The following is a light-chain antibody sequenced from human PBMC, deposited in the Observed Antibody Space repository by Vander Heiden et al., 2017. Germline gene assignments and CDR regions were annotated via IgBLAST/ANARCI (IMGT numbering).Light chain of an antibody. CDR2: N. CDR3: EAWGDSLYV. Sequence: QSVLTQPPSASGTPGQRVTISCSGIISNIGSNNQRPSGVPDRFYGSKSATLAIMDISGLQSEDEAYYYCEAWGDSLYVFGTGTKVTVL. CDR1: ISNIGS. J-gene: IGLJ1*01. V-gene: IGLV1-44*01.